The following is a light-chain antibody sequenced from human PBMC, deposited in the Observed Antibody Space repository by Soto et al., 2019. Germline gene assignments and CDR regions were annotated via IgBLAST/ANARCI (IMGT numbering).Light chain of an antibody. Sequence: EIVLSQSPATLSVSPGERATLSCRASQSVSSNLAWYQQKPGQAPTLVIYGASARATGIPARFSGSGSGTEFTLTISSLQSEDFAVYYCQQRSNWPLTLGGGTKVDI. CDR1: QSVSSN. CDR3: QQRSNWPLT. V-gene: IGKV3-15*01. J-gene: IGKJ4*01. CDR2: GAS.